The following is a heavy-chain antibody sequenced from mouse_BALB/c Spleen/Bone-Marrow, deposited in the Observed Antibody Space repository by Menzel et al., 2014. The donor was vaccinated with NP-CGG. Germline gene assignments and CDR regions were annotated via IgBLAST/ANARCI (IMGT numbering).Heavy chain of an antibody. CDR2: IDPENGNI. Sequence: VQLQQSGAELVKPGASVKLSCTASGFNIKDTYIHWVKRRPEQGLEWIGRIDPENGNIKYDPKFQVKATMTADTSSNTAYLQLSSLTSEDTAVYYCTRRGFDFWGQGTTLTVSS. CDR3: TRRGFDF. J-gene: IGHJ2*01. V-gene: IGHV14-3*02. CDR1: GFNIKDTY.